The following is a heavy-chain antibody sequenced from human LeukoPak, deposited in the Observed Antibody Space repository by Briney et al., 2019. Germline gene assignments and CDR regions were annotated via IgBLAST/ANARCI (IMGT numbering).Heavy chain of an antibody. CDR3: ARRLTRYYDFWSGYWGNSYYYYGMDV. CDR2: IYDSGST. J-gene: IGHJ6*02. V-gene: IGHV4-39*01. D-gene: IGHD3-3*01. CDR1: GGSIRSSYYY. Sequence: SETLSLTCTVSGGSIRSSYYYWGWIRQPPGKGLEWIGSIYDSGSTHYNPSLKSRVTISVDTSKNQFSLKLNSVTAADTAVYYCARRLTRYYDFWSGYWGNSYYYYGMDVWGQGTTVTVSS.